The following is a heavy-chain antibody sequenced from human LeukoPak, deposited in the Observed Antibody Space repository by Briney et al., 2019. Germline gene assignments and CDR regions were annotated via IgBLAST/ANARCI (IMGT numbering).Heavy chain of an antibody. CDR2: INHSGST. CDR1: GGSFSGYY. J-gene: IGHJ6*03. CDR3: ARRGLYYYMDV. Sequence: SETLSLTCAVYGGSFSGYYWSWIRQPPGKGLEWIGEINHSGSTNYNPSLKSRVTISVDTSKNQFSLKLSSVTAADTAVYYCARRGLYYYMDVWGKGTTVTISS. V-gene: IGHV4-34*01.